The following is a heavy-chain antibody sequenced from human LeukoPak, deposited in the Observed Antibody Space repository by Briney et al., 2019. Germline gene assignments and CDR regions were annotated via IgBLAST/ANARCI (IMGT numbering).Heavy chain of an antibody. V-gene: IGHV4-31*03. CDR3: ASQKMTTREFDS. CDR2: IYGTWNT. CDR1: GASSSSAPYY. D-gene: IGHD5-24*01. Sequence: SETLSLTCTVSGASSSSAPYYWAWIRQHPGGGLEWIGHIYGTWNTYYSPSLKSRLTISIDTSGSQFSLELRSVTAADTAVYYCASQKMTTREFDSWGQGTRVTVSS. J-gene: IGHJ4*02.